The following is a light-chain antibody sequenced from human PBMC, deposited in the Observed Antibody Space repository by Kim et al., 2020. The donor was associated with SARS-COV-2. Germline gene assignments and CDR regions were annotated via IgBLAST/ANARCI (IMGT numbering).Light chain of an antibody. V-gene: IGLV3-21*04. Sequence: SYELTQPPSVSVAPGKTASITCGGNNFGSKSVHWYQQKPGQAPVLVIYYDSDRPSGIPERFSGSNSGNTATLTISRVEAGDEAAYYCHVWDNSTDPPVFGGGTQLTVL. CDR3: HVWDNSTDPPV. CDR2: YDS. CDR1: NFGSKS. J-gene: IGLJ2*01.